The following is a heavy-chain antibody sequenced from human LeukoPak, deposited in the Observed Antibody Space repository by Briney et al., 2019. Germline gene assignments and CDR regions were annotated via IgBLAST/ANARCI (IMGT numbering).Heavy chain of an antibody. CDR2: IYYSGST. D-gene: IGHD2-15*01. Sequence: SETLSLTCTVSGGSISSYYWSWIRQPPGKGLEWIGYIYYSGSTNYSPSLKSRVTISVDTSRNQFSLKLSSVTAADTAVYYCARLAVVGGKYYYYYMDVWGKGTTVTVSS. J-gene: IGHJ6*03. CDR1: GGSISSYY. CDR3: ARLAVVGGKYYYYYMDV. V-gene: IGHV4-59*01.